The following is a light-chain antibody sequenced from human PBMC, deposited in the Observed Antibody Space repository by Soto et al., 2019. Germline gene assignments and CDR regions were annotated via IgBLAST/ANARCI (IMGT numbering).Light chain of an antibody. CDR3: AAWDGSLNNVL. Sequence: QSVLTQPPSASGTPGQRVTISCSGGGSSIGTNTVNWYRQLPGTAPKLVIFGDNQRPSGVPDRFSGSKSGTSASLAISGLQSEDEADYYCAAWDGSLNNVLFGRGTKVTVL. V-gene: IGLV1-44*01. CDR1: GSSIGTNT. CDR2: GDN. J-gene: IGLJ2*01.